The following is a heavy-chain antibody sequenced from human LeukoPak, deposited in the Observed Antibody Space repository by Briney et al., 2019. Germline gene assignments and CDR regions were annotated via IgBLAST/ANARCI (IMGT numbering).Heavy chain of an antibody. J-gene: IGHJ4*02. CDR2: IYYSGST. CDR1: GGSISSYY. Sequence: PSETPSLTCTVSGGSISSYYWSWIRQPPGKGLEWIGYIYYSGSTNYNPSLKSRVTISVDTSKNQFSLKLSSVTAADTVVYYCARIYDFWSGFDYWGQGTLVTVSS. V-gene: IGHV4-59*01. CDR3: ARIYDFWSGFDY. D-gene: IGHD3-3*01.